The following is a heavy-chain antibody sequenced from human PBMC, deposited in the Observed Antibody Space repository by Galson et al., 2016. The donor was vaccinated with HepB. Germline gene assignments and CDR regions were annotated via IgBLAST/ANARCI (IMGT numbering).Heavy chain of an antibody. CDR3: ARSTNTPYYYYGMDV. V-gene: IGHV1-69*13. CDR2: IIPIFNTT. CDR1: GGTFSSYA. D-gene: IGHD1/OR15-1a*01. Sequence: SVKVSCKASGGTFSSYAISWVRQAPGQGLEWMGGIIPIFNTTNYAQKFQGRVTITADESTSTAYMELSSLKSEDTAVYYCARSTNTPYYYYGMDVWGQGTPVTVSS. J-gene: IGHJ6*02.